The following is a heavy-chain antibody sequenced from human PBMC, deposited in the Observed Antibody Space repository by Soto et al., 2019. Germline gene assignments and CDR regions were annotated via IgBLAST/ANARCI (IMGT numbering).Heavy chain of an antibody. CDR3: AKEPVGPDWYFDL. V-gene: IGHV3-23*01. Sequence: DVQLLESGGGLVQPGGSLRLSCAASGFTFRSYAMSWVRQAPGNGLEWGSGIGGSGISTHYGDSVKGRFTVSRDNSKNTLYLQMNSLRAEDTAVYNCAKEPVGPDWYFDLWGRGTLVTVSS. CDR1: GFTFRSYA. CDR2: IGGSGIST. J-gene: IGHJ2*01.